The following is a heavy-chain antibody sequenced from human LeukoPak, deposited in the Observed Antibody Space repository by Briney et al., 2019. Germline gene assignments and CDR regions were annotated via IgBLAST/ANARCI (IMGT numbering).Heavy chain of an antibody. D-gene: IGHD3-3*01. CDR1: EFTFSSYN. J-gene: IGHJ4*02. V-gene: IGHV3-30-3*01. CDR2: ISSDGSNK. CDR3: AKVAYVFWSGYSTPYYFDY. Sequence: GGSLRLSCAASEFTFSSYNMYWVRQAPGKGLEWVAVISSDGSNKYYADSVKGRFTISRGNSKNTLYLQMNSLRTEDTAVYYCAKVAYVFWSGYSTPYYFDYWGQGTLVTVSS.